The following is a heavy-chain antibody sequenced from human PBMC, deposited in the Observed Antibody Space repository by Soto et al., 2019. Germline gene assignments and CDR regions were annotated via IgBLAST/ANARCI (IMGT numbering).Heavy chain of an antibody. D-gene: IGHD3-22*01. CDR3: EREYSSGYYYLRGAFDI. CDR2: IIPIFGTA. J-gene: IGHJ3*02. CDR1: GGTLSIYA. V-gene: IGHV1-69*13. Sequence: GASVKVSCKASGGTLSIYAISWVRQAPGQGLEWMGGIIPIFGTANYAQKFQGRVTITADEPTSTAYMELSSLRSEDTAVYYCEREYSSGYYYLRGAFDIWGQGTMVTVSS.